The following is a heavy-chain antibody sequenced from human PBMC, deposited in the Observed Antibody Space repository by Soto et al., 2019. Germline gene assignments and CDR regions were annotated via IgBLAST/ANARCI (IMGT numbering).Heavy chain of an antibody. CDR3: ARKIYCMDV. V-gene: IGHV4-4*02. J-gene: IGHJ6*02. CDR1: GGSISSSNNW. Sequence: QVQLQESGPGLVKPSGTLSLTCAVSGGSISSSNNWWSWVRQPPGKGLEWIGEIHHRGSTNYNPSLKSRVTTSVDKTKNQFSLKLSSVTAADMAVYYCARKIYCMDVWGRGTTVTVS. CDR2: IHHRGST.